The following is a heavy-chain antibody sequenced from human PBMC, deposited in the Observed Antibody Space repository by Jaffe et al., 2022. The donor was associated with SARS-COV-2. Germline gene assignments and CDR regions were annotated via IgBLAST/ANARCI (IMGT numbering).Heavy chain of an antibody. D-gene: IGHD6-13*01. CDR1: GFTVSDHY. Sequence: EVQLVESGGGLVHPGGSLRLSCAASGFTVSDHYMDWVRQAPGRGLEWVGRIRNKVNGATAEYAAPVKGRFTVLRDDSENSLYLQMNSLKTADTAVYYCVKAGRPATIGAADPYFYYYGMDVWGQGTTVTVSS. CDR3: VKAGRPATIGAADPYFYYYGMDV. V-gene: IGHV3-72*01. CDR2: IRNKVNGATA. J-gene: IGHJ6*02.